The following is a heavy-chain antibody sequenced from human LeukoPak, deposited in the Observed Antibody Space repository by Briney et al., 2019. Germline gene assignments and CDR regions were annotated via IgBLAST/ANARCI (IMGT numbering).Heavy chain of an antibody. J-gene: IGHJ4*02. CDR1: GYTFTSYG. D-gene: IGHD5-12*01. CDR3: GRMRATILWGSYDY. Sequence: ASVKVSCKASGYTFTSYGISWVRQAPGQGLEGMGWISAYNGNTNYAQKLQGRVTMTTDTSTSTAYMELRSLRSDDTAVYYCGRMRATILWGSYDYWGQGTLVTVSS. V-gene: IGHV1-18*01. CDR2: ISAYNGNT.